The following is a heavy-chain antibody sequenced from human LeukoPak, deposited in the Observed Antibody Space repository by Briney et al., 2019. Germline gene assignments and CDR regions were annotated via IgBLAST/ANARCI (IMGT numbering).Heavy chain of an antibody. D-gene: IGHD3-10*01. CDR2: ISAYNGST. V-gene: IGHV1-18*01. CDR1: GYTFSSYG. J-gene: IGHJ4*02. CDR3: ARIASDGSGTNHY. Sequence: GASVKVSCKASGYTFSSYGITWVRQAPGQGLEWMGWISAYNGSTKSAQNLQGRVIMTTDTSTNTAHMELRSLRSDDTAVYYCARIASDGSGTNHYWGQGTQVIVSS.